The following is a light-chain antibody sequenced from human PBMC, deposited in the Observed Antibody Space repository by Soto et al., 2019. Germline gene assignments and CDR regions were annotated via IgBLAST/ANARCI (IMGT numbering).Light chain of an antibody. CDR3: QQYDSFSVWT. CDR1: QSIGDS. J-gene: IGKJ1*01. CDR2: DVS. V-gene: IGKV1-5*01. Sequence: DIQMTQSPSTLSASVGDRFTITFLASQSIGDSLAWYQQKPGKAPYLLISDVSSLERGVPSRFSGSGYGTEFTLTINRLQPDDSATYYCQQYDSFSVWTFGQGTKVDIK.